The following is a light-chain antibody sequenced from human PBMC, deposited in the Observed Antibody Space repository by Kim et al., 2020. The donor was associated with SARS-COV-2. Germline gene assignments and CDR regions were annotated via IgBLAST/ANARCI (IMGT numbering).Light chain of an antibody. Sequence: QSVLTQPPSASGTPGQTVTISCSGRTSNVGNNPVTWFQQVPGTAPKLLMSNDNQRPSGVPDRFSASKSGTSASLAISGLQSEDEAVYYCGSWDDSLSGRVFGGGTKLTVL. CDR1: TSNVGNNP. J-gene: IGLJ3*02. V-gene: IGLV1-44*01. CDR2: NDN. CDR3: GSWDDSLSGRV.